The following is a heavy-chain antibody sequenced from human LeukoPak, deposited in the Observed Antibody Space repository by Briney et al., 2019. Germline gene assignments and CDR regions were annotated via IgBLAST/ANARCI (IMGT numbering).Heavy chain of an antibody. J-gene: IGHJ6*02. Sequence: QTGGSLRLSCAASGFTFSSYGMHWVRQAPGKGLEWVAVISYDGSNKYYADSVKGRFTISRDNSKNTLYLQMNSLRAEDTAVYYCATAGYSSGWLTQNYGMDVWGQGTTVTVSS. V-gene: IGHV3-30*03. CDR1: GFTFSSYG. D-gene: IGHD6-19*01. CDR3: ATAGYSSGWLTQNYGMDV. CDR2: ISYDGSNK.